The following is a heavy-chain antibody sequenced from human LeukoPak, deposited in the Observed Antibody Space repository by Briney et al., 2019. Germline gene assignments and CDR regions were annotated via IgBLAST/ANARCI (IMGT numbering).Heavy chain of an antibody. CDR3: ARDYRAVTTHYYGMDV. D-gene: IGHD4-11*01. V-gene: IGHV3-23*01. J-gene: IGHJ6*02. CDR2: ISGSGGST. CDR1: GFTFSSYA. Sequence: EPGGSLRLSCAASGFTFSSYAMSWVHQAPGKGLEWVSAISGSGGSTYYADSVKGRFTISRDNSKNTLYLQMNSLRAEDTAVYYCARDYRAVTTHYYGMDVWGQGTTVTVSS.